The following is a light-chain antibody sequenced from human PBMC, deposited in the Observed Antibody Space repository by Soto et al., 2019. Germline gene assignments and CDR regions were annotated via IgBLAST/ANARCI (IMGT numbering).Light chain of an antibody. Sequence: QAVVTQEPSLTVSPGGTVTLTCGSSTGAVTSGHYPYWFQQKPGQAPRTLIYDTSNKHSWTPARFSGSLLGGKAALTLSGAQPEDEADYYCLLSYTAARLVVFGGGTKVTVL. CDR1: TGAVTSGHY. V-gene: IGLV7-46*01. J-gene: IGLJ2*01. CDR3: LLSYTAARLVV. CDR2: DTS.